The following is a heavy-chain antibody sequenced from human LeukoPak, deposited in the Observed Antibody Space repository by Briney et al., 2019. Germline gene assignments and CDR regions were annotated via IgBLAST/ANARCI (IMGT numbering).Heavy chain of an antibody. CDR3: ARPYSSSSDY. J-gene: IGHJ4*02. CDR2: ISISGSTI. Sequence: PGGSLRLSCAASGFTFSSYEMKWVRQAPGKGLEWVSYISISGSTIYYADSVRGRFPISRDNAKNSLYLQMHSMRAEDTAVYYCARPYSSSSDYWGEGALVTVSS. CDR1: GFTFSSYE. V-gene: IGHV3-48*03. D-gene: IGHD6-6*01.